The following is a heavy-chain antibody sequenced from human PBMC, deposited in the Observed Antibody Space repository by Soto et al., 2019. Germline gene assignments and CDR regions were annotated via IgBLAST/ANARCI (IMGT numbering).Heavy chain of an antibody. CDR3: ARLGAWFGESYFDY. D-gene: IGHD3-10*01. J-gene: IGHJ4*02. CDR1: GGSISSSSYY. Sequence: SETLSLTCTVSGGSISSSSYYWSWIRQPPGKGLEWIGYIYYSGSTNYNPSLKSRVTISVDTSKNQFSLKLSSVTAADTAVYYCARLGAWFGESYFDYWGQGTLVTVSS. CDR2: IYYSGST. V-gene: IGHV4-61*01.